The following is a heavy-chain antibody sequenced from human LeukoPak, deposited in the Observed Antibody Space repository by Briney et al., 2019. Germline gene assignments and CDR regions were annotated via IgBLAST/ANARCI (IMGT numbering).Heavy chain of an antibody. CDR1: GFNFGDYG. V-gene: IGHV3-20*04. D-gene: IGHD5-18*01. J-gene: IGHJ4*02. Sequence: GGSLRLSCAASGFNFGDYGMTWVRQAPGKGLEWVSSINWNSGSTRYADSVKGRFTISRDNAKNSLFLQMNSLRAEDTAVYYCARGPGISLDTGYFDYWGQGTLVTVSS. CDR2: INWNSGST. CDR3: ARGPGISLDTGYFDY.